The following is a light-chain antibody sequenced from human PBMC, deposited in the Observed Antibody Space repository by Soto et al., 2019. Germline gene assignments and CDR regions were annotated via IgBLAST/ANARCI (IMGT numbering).Light chain of an antibody. CDR2: GAS. CDR1: QSVSSTY. J-gene: IGKJ2*01. V-gene: IGKV3-20*01. CDR3: QQYGSSSYT. Sequence: EIVWTQSPGTLSLSPGERATLSCRASQSVSSTYLAWYQHNPGQAPRLLIYGASSRATGIPDRFSGSGSGTEFTLTISRLEPEDFAVYFCQQYGSSSYTFGQGTKLEIK.